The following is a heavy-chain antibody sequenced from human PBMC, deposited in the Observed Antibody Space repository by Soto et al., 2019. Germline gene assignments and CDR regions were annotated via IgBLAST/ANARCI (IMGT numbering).Heavy chain of an antibody. CDR3: ARVMTYYYGSGSYYANYYYYGMDV. V-gene: IGHV1-69*06. CDR1: GGTFSSYA. CDR2: IIPIFGTA. D-gene: IGHD3-10*01. J-gene: IGHJ6*02. Sequence: SVKVSCKASGGTFSSYAISWVRQAPGQGLEWMGGIIPIFGTANYAQKFQGRVTITADKSTSTAYMELSSLRSEDTAVYYCARVMTYYYGSGSYYANYYYYGMDVWGQGTTVTV.